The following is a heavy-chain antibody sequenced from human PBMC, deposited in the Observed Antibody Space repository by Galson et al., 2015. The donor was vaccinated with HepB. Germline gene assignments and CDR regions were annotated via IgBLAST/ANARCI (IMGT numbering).Heavy chain of an antibody. CDR1: GYTFTSYV. CDR2: ISAYNGNT. J-gene: IGHJ4*02. D-gene: IGHD6-6*01. Sequence: SVTVSCKASGYTFTSYVFCWVRQAPGQGLEWMGWISAYNGNTNYAQKLQGRVTMTTDTYTTTAYMELRSLRSDDTAVYYCARYSISSGGGDYWGQGTLVTVSS. CDR3: ARYSISSGGGDY. V-gene: IGHV1-18*01.